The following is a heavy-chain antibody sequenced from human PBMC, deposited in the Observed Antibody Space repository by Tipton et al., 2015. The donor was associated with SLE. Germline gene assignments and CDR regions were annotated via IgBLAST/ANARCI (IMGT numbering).Heavy chain of an antibody. CDR1: GFTFSSYS. D-gene: IGHD3-22*01. CDR2: ISYDGSNK. CDR3: AKAGYYYDSSGYSLDY. Sequence: SLRLSCAASGFTFSSYSMNWVCQAPGKGLEWVAVISYDGSNKYYADSVKGRFTISRDNSKNTLYLQMNSLRAEDTAVYYCAKAGYYYDSSGYSLDYWGQGTLVTVSS. V-gene: IGHV3-30*18. J-gene: IGHJ4*02.